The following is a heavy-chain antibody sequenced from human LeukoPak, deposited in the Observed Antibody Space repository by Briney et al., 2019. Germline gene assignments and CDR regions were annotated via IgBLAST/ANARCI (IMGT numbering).Heavy chain of an antibody. CDR2: IYSGDST. CDR3: ARLSGWFDY. Sequence: GGSLRLSCAASGFTVSSNYMSWVRQGPGKGLEWVSLIYSGDSTYYAESVKGRFTISRDNSKNTLYLQMNSLRPDDTAVYYCARLSGWFDYWGQGTLVTVSS. D-gene: IGHD6-19*01. J-gene: IGHJ4*02. CDR1: GFTVSSNY. V-gene: IGHV3-53*01.